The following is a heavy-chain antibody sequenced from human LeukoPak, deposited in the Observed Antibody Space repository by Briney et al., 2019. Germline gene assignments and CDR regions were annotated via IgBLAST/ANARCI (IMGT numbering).Heavy chain of an antibody. D-gene: IGHD5-18*01. CDR2: ISATGGST. CDR1: GFTFSSYA. J-gene: IGHJ2*01. CDR3: ARAGYSYGRYWYLDL. Sequence: PGGSLRLSCAASGFTFSSYAMSWVRQAPGKGLQWVSSISATGGSTYYADSVKGRSTVSRDNSKNTLYLQMNSLRAGDTAVYYCARAGYSYGRYWYLDLWGRGTLVTVSS. V-gene: IGHV3-23*01.